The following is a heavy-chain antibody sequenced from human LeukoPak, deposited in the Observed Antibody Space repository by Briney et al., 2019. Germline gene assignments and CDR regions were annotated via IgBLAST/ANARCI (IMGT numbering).Heavy chain of an antibody. CDR1: GFTFSSYA. D-gene: IGHD2-21*02. V-gene: IGHV3-23*01. Sequence: GGSLRLSCAASGFTFSSYAMSWVRQAPGKGLEWVSAISGSGGSTYYADSVKGRFTISRDNSKNTLYLQMNSLRAEDTAVYYCAKGAYCGGDCYSSGNLFDPWGQGTLVTVSS. CDR3: AKGAYCGGDCYSSGNLFDP. J-gene: IGHJ5*02. CDR2: ISGSGGST.